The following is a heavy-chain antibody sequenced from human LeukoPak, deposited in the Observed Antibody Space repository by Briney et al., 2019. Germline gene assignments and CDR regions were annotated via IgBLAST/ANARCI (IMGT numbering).Heavy chain of an antibody. CDR3: ARAYIVVVPAAIREKFVNWFDP. CDR2: IYYSGST. J-gene: IGHJ5*02. V-gene: IGHV4-39*07. D-gene: IGHD2-2*02. CDR1: GGSISSSSYY. Sequence: SETLSLTCTVSGGSISSSSYYWGWIRQPPGKGLEWIGSIYYSGSTYYNPSLKSRVTISVDTSKNQFSLKLSSVTAADTAVYYCARAYIVVVPAAIREKFVNWFDPWGQGTLVTVSS.